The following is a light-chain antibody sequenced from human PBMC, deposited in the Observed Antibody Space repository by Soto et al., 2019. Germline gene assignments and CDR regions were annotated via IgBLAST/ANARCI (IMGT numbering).Light chain of an antibody. CDR2: GAF. J-gene: IGKJ1*01. CDR3: QQYNNWPWT. Sequence: EIVMTQSPATLSVSPGERATLSCRASQSVSSNLARYQQKPGQAPRLLIYGAFTRATGIPDRFSGSGSGTEFTLTISSLQSEDFALYYCQQYNNWPWTFGQGTKVEIK. CDR1: QSVSSN. V-gene: IGKV3-15*01.